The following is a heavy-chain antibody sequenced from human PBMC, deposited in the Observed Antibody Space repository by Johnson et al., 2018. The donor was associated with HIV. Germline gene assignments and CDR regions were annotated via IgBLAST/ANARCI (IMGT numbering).Heavy chain of an antibody. V-gene: IGHV3-74*01. CDR2: IKTDGSST. J-gene: IGHJ3*02. Sequence: VRQAPGKGLVWVSRIKTDGSSTSYADSVKGRFTISRDNAKNTLYLEMRDLRVDDTATYYCARESSPWGGDYAGYGLDIWGQGTRVAVSS. D-gene: IGHD4-17*01. CDR3: ARESSPWGGDYAGYGLDI.